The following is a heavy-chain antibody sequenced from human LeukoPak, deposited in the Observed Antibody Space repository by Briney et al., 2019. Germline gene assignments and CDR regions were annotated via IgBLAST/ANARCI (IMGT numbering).Heavy chain of an antibody. CDR1: GFTFSSYC. CDR3: ARDNRMTLDP. J-gene: IGHJ5*02. D-gene: IGHD1-14*01. Sequence: GGSLRLSCAASGFTFSSYCMHWVRQAPGKGLEWVAVIWYDGSNKYYAESGQRRFTISRDNSTNTLYLQMNSLRAEDTAVYYCARDNRMTLDPWGQGTLVTVSS. CDR2: IWYDGSNK. V-gene: IGHV3-33*01.